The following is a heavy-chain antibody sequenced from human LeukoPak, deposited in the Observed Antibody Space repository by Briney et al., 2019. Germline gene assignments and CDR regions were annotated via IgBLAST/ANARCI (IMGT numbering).Heavy chain of an antibody. CDR3: ARAAGTYAALGPLLFYFDY. Sequence: GGSLRLSCAASGFTFSSYSMNWVRQAPGKGLEWVSYISSSSSTIYYADSVKGRFTISRDNAKNSLYLQMNSLRAEDTAVYYCARAAGTYAALGPLLFYFDYWGQGTLVTVSS. V-gene: IGHV3-48*04. J-gene: IGHJ4*02. D-gene: IGHD6-13*01. CDR1: GFTFSSYS. CDR2: ISSSSSTI.